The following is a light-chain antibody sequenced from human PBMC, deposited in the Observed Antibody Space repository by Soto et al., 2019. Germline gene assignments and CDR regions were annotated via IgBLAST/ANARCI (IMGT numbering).Light chain of an antibody. CDR1: SSDVGGYNY. V-gene: IGLV2-14*01. Sequence: QSALTQPASVSGSPGQSITISCTGTSSDVGGYNYVSWYQQHPGKAPKLMIYEVSNRPSGVSNRFSGSKSGNTASLTVSGVQAEDEADYYCSSYAERNSVLFGGGTKLTVL. CDR2: EVS. CDR3: SSYAERNSVL. J-gene: IGLJ3*02.